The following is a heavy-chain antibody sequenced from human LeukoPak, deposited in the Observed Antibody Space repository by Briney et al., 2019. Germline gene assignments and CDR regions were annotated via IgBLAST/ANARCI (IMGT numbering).Heavy chain of an antibody. Sequence: PSGTLSLTCAVSGGSISSSNWWSWVRQPSGKGLEWIGEIYHSGSTNYNPSLKSRVTISVDKSKNQFSLKLSSVTAADTAVYYCATQGYCSGGSHSCYGMDVWGQGTTVTVSS. CDR3: ATQGYCSGGSHSCYGMDV. J-gene: IGHJ6*02. CDR2: IYHSGST. D-gene: IGHD2-15*01. V-gene: IGHV4-4*02. CDR1: GGSISSSNW.